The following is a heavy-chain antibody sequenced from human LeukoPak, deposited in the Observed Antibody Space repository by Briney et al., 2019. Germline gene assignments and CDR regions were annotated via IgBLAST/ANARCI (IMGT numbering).Heavy chain of an antibody. CDR1: GDSVSSNSAA. CDR3: ARAGPGSHCFDP. V-gene: IGHV6-1*01. J-gene: IGHJ5*02. D-gene: IGHD6-19*01. CDR2: TYYMSKGNT. Sequence: SQTLSLTCAISGDSVSSNSAAWNWIRQSPARGLEWLGRTYYMSKGNTQYAVSVESRIIINPDTSKNQFSLQLTSVTPEDTAVYYCARAGPGSHCFDPWGQGTLVTVSS.